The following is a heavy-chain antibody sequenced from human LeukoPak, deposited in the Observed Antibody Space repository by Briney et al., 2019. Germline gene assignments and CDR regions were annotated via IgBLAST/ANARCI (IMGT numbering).Heavy chain of an antibody. Sequence: SETLSLTCTVSGGSISSYYWSWIRQPPGKGLEWIGYIYYSGSTNYNPSLKSRVTISVDTSKNQFSLKLSSVTAADTAVYYCARDGLRGPRRGDDAFDIWGQGTMVTVSS. CDR3: ARDGLRGPRRGDDAFDI. J-gene: IGHJ3*02. CDR2: IYYSGST. CDR1: GGSISSYY. V-gene: IGHV4-59*01. D-gene: IGHD3-10*01.